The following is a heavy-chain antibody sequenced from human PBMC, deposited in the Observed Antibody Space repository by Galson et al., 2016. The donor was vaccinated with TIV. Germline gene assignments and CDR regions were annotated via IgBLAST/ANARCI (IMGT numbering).Heavy chain of an antibody. J-gene: IGHJ6*03. CDR3: ARVRFGELSGYYYYMDV. Sequence: SVKVSCKASGDTFASYAFSWVRQAPGQGLEVMGRIIPILGSSDYAQRFQGRVTITADASTSTVYMELRSLRSEDTAMYYCARVRFGELSGYYYYMDVWGKGTTVTVS. D-gene: IGHD3-10*01. CDR2: IIPILGSS. V-gene: IGHV1-69*13. CDR1: GDTFASYA.